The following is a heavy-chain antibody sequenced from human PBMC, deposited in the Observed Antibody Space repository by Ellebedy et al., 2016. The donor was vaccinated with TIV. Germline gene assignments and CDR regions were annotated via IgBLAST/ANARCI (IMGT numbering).Heavy chain of an antibody. CDR1: GFTFSSHA. D-gene: IGHD2-2*01. CDR3: AKQKSTAAGSSDI. Sequence: PGGSLRLSCAASGFTFSSHAMHWVRQAPGKGLEWVSGISDSGDTTYYPDSVKGRFTISRANSKNTLYLQMNSLRVEDTAVYYCAKQKSTAAGSSDIWGQGAMVTVSS. CDR2: ISDSGDTT. J-gene: IGHJ3*02. V-gene: IGHV3-23*01.